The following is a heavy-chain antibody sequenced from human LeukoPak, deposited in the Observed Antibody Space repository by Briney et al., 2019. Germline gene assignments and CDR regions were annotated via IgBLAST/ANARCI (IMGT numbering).Heavy chain of an antibody. D-gene: IGHD1-26*01. Sequence: SVKVSCKASGGTFSSYAISWVRRAPGQGLEWMGGIIPIFGTANYAQKFQGRVTITTDESTSTAYMELSSLRSEDTAVYYCARAFGTNSGSYFAEYDAFDIWGQGTMVTVSS. CDR1: GGTFSSYA. V-gene: IGHV1-69*05. CDR3: ARAFGTNSGSYFAEYDAFDI. CDR2: IIPIFGTA. J-gene: IGHJ3*02.